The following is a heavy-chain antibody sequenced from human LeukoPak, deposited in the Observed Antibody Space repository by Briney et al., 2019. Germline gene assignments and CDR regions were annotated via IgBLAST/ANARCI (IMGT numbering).Heavy chain of an antibody. CDR3: ARVKGVIAAGGDAFDI. D-gene: IGHD6-13*01. Sequence: EASVKVSCKASGYTFTSNGISWVRQAPGQGLEWMGGIIPIFGTANYAQKFQGRVTITADESTSTAYMELSSLRSEDTAVYYCARVKGVIAAGGDAFDIWGQGTMVTVSS. CDR1: GYTFTSNG. CDR2: IIPIFGTA. V-gene: IGHV1-69*13. J-gene: IGHJ3*02.